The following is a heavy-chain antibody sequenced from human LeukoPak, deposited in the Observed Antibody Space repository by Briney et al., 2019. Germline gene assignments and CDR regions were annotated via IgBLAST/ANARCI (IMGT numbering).Heavy chain of an antibody. CDR3: AKTDRAGALGRFRMRSDAFDI. CDR1: GFTFSSYA. J-gene: IGHJ3*02. Sequence: GGSLRLSCAASGFTFSSYAMSWVRQAPGKGLEWVSGISGSGGNIHYVDSVKGRFTISRDNSKNMLYLQMNSLRAEDTAVYYCAKTDRAGALGRFRMRSDAFDIWGQGTMVTVSS. CDR2: ISGSGGNI. D-gene: IGHD3-3*01. V-gene: IGHV3-23*01.